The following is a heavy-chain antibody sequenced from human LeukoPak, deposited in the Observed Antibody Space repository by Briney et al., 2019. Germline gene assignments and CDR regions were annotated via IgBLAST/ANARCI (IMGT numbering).Heavy chain of an antibody. J-gene: IGHJ6*02. CDR3: ARVDDYGDYYYGMDV. CDR2: IYYRGST. D-gene: IGHD4-17*01. Sequence: SETLSLTCTVSGGSISSYYWSWIRQPPGKGLEWIGYIYYRGSTNYNPSLKSRVTISVDTSKNQFSLKLSSVTAADTAVYYCARVDDYGDYYYGMDVWGQGTTVTVSS. V-gene: IGHV4-59*01. CDR1: GGSISSYY.